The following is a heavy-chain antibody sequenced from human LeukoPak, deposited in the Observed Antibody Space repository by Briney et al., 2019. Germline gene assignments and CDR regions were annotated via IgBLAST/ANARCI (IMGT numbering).Heavy chain of an antibody. CDR2: VTYDGSKK. CDR1: GFTFRSYG. Sequence: GGSLRLSCAASGFTFRSYGMQWVRQAPGKGLEWVASVTYDGSKKYYVGSVKGRFSISRDNSKNTLYLQMNSLRAEDTAVYYCAKDCKAERHRFFDYWGQGTLVTVYS. D-gene: IGHD2-15*01. CDR3: AKDCKAERHRFFDY. J-gene: IGHJ4*02. V-gene: IGHV3-30*02.